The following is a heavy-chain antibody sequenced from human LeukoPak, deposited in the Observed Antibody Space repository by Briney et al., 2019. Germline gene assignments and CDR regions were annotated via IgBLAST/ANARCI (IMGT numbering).Heavy chain of an antibody. CDR2: IYSGGST. Sequence: GGSLRLSCAASGFTVSSNYMSWVRHAPGKGLEWVSVIYSGGSTYYADSVKGRFTISRDNSKNTLYLQMNSLRAEDTAVYYCARWYGSGRYFDYWGQGTLVTVSS. J-gene: IGHJ4*02. D-gene: IGHD3-10*01. CDR3: ARWYGSGRYFDY. V-gene: IGHV3-53*01. CDR1: GFTVSSNY.